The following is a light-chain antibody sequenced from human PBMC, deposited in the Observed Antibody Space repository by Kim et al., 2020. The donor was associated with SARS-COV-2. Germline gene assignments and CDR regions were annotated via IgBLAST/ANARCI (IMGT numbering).Light chain of an antibody. CDR1: QSLNRRY. CDR3: QQYGTSPYT. V-gene: IGKV3-20*01. J-gene: IGKJ2*01. CDR2: DAS. Sequence: LSPGERATLSCRASQSLNRRYLVWYQQKPGQAPRLLIYDASSRASGIPDRFSGSGSGTDFTLTISRLEPEDLAVYYCQQYGTSPYTFGQGTKLEI.